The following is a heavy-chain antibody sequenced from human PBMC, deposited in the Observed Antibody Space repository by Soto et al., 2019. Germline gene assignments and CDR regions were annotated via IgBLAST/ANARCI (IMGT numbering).Heavy chain of an antibody. J-gene: IGHJ2*01. V-gene: IGHV2-5*02. CDR3: AHRRGDGGWGGGHYWYFDL. D-gene: IGHD6-19*01. CDR1: GFSLSTSGVG. CDR2: IYWDDDK. Sequence: QITLKESGPTLVKPTQTLTLTCTFSGFSLSTSGVGVGWIRQPPGKALEWLALIYWDDDKRYSPSLKSRLTITKATSNNQVVLTLTNMDPAATATYYCAHRRGDGGWGGGHYWYFDLWGRGTLVTVSS.